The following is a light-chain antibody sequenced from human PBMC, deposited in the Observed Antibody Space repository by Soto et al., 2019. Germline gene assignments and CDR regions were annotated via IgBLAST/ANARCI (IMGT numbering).Light chain of an antibody. CDR2: DAS. J-gene: IGKJ4*01. V-gene: IGKV3-11*01. Sequence: EIVLTQSPATLSLSPGERATLSCRASQSVSSYLAWYQQKPGQAPRLLIYDASNRATGIPARFSGSGSGTDFTLTITRLEPDDFAVYYCQHRSNWLAFGGGTKVEIK. CDR1: QSVSSY. CDR3: QHRSNWLA.